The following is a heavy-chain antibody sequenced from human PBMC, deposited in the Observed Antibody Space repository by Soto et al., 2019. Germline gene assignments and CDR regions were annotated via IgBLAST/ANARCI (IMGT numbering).Heavy chain of an antibody. V-gene: IGHV1-18*01. Sequence: QIHLVQSGGEVKKPGASVKVSCKTSGYTFTTYGISWVRQAPGQGLEWMWWITPFNDNTNYAQNLQVRVTMTTDTSSNTAYLELRSLTSDDTAVYYCAWTDKDVYVPPLDISGHGTLVTVSS. CDR2: ITPFNDNT. CDR3: AWTDKDVYVPPLDI. CDR1: GYTFTTYG. J-gene: IGHJ4*01. D-gene: IGHD2-15*01.